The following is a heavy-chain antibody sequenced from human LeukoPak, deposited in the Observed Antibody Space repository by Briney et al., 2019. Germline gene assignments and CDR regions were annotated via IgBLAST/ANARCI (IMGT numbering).Heavy chain of an antibody. J-gene: IGHJ5*02. CDR3: ARGDYFDGGGRNWFDP. V-gene: IGHV4-4*07. CDR1: GFTVSSNY. CDR2: IHTSGTT. Sequence: PGGSLRLSCAASGFTVSSNYMSWVRQAPGKGLEWIGRIHTSGTTYYNPSLKSRVTMSVDTSKNQFSLRLTSVTAADTAVYYCARGDYFDGGGRNWFDPWGQGTLVTVSS. D-gene: IGHD3-16*01.